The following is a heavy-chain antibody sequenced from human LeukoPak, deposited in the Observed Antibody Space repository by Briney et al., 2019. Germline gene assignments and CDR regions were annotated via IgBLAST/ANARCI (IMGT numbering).Heavy chain of an antibody. CDR1: GGTFSSYA. Sequence: SVKVSCKASGGTFSSYAISWVRQAPGQGLEWMGGIIPIFGAANYAQKFQGRVTITADESTSTAYMELSSLRSEDTAVYYCARELRYCSGGSCYCFDYWGQGTLVTVSS. J-gene: IGHJ4*02. V-gene: IGHV1-69*01. CDR3: ARELRYCSGGSCYCFDY. CDR2: IIPIFGAA. D-gene: IGHD2-15*01.